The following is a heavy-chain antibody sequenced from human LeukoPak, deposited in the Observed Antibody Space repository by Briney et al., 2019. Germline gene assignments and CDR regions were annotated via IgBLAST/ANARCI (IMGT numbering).Heavy chain of an antibody. CDR1: GFTFSSYA. CDR3: ARSNF. J-gene: IGHJ4*02. CDR2: ISYDGSNK. Sequence: GGSLRLSCAASGFTFSSYAMHWVRQAPGKGLEWVAVISYDGSNKYYADSVKGRFTISRDNSKNTLYLQMNSLRAEDTAVYYCARSNFWGQGTLVTVSS. V-gene: IGHV3-30-3*01.